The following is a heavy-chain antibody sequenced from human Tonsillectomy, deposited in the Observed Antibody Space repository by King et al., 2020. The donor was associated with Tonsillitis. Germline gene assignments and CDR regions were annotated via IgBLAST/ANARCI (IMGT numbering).Heavy chain of an antibody. D-gene: IGHD3-9*01. Sequence: DVQLVESGGGLVKPGGSLRLSCAASGFIFSSYSMNWVRQAPGKGLEWVSSISSSSSYIYYADSVKGRFTISRDNAKNSLYLQMNSLRAEDTAVYYCARGDDILTGYYYYGMDVWGQGTTLTVSS. V-gene: IGHV3-21*01. CDR1: GFIFSSYS. CDR2: ISSSSSYI. CDR3: ARGDDILTGYYYYGMDV. J-gene: IGHJ6*02.